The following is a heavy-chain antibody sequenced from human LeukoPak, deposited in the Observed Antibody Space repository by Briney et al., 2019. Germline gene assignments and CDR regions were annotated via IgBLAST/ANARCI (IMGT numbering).Heavy chain of an antibody. V-gene: IGHV3-66*01. J-gene: IGHJ4*02. CDR2: IYSGGST. CDR3: ARAGEYQLLGWDY. D-gene: IGHD2-2*01. Sequence: PGGSLRLSCAASGFTVSSNYMSWVRQAPGKGLEWVSVIYSGGSTYYADSVKGRFTISRDNSKNTLYLQMNSLRAEDTAVYYCARAGEYQLLGWDYWGQGTLVTVSS. CDR1: GFTVSSNY.